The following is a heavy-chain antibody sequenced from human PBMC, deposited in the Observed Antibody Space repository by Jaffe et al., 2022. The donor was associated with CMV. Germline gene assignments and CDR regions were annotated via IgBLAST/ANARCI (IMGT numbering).Heavy chain of an antibody. Sequence: EVQLLESGGGLVQPGGSLRLSCAASGFTFSSYAMSWVRQAPGKGLEWVSAISGSGGSTYYADSVKGRFTISRDNSKNTLYLQMNSLRAEDTAVYYCAKKGIELWFGELPFDYWGQGTLVTVSS. CDR2: ISGSGGST. J-gene: IGHJ4*02. D-gene: IGHD3-10*01. CDR3: AKKGIELWFGELPFDY. CDR1: GFTFSSYA. V-gene: IGHV3-23*01.